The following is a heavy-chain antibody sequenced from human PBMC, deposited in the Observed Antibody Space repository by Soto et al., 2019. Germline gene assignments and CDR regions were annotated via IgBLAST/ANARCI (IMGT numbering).Heavy chain of an antibody. CDR3: ARLEIVVVTAQYFDY. V-gene: IGHV4-39*01. D-gene: IGHD2-21*02. Sequence: PSETLSLTCTVSGGSISSSSYYWGWIRQPPGKGLEWIGSIYYSGRTYYNPPLKSRVTISVDTSKNQFSLKLSSVTAADTAVYYCARLEIVVVTAQYFDYWGQGTLVTVSS. J-gene: IGHJ4*02. CDR2: IYYSGRT. CDR1: GGSISSSSYY.